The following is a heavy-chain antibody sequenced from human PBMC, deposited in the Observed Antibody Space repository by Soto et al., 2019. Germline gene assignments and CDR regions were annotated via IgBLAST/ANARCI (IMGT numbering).Heavy chain of an antibody. Sequence: QLQLQESGPGLVKPSETLSLTCTVSGGTINRSGYFWVWIRQPPGKGLEWIGSIYYSGNSYYNPSLKSRVTIPGRTPKTQFPRKVNSSTAAATAAYYCARHGDTIVGVVPPPVYWGQGTLVTVSS. CDR1: GGTINRSGYF. D-gene: IGHD3-3*01. J-gene: IGHJ4*02. V-gene: IGHV4-39*01. CDR2: IYYSGNS. CDR3: ARHGDTIVGVVPPPVY.